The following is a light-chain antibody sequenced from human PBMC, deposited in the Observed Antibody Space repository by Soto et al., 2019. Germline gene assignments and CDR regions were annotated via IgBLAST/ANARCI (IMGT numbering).Light chain of an antibody. CDR1: QSVRSD. CDR2: GAS. Sequence: ENVMTQAGGTMYESQGDTAPLSCRASQSVRSDIAWYQQKPGQAPRLLIYGASTRATGIPARFSGSGSGTGFTLTISSLQSEDFAVYYCQQYNYWPRTSAQGTKVAI. V-gene: IGKV3-15*01. J-gene: IGKJ1*01. CDR3: QQYNYWPRT.